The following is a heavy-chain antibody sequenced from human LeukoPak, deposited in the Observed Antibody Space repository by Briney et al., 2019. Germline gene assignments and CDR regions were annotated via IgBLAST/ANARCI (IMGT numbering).Heavy chain of an antibody. CDR1: GGSISSSNW. D-gene: IGHD6-19*01. V-gene: IGHV4-4*02. Sequence: PSETLSLTCAVSGGSISSSNWWSWVRQPPGKGLEWIGEIYHSGSTNYNPSLKSRVTISVDKSKNQFSLKLSSVTAADTAVYYCARDRRSSGWFHWYFDLWGRGTLVTVSS. J-gene: IGHJ2*01. CDR2: IYHSGST. CDR3: ARDRRSSGWFHWYFDL.